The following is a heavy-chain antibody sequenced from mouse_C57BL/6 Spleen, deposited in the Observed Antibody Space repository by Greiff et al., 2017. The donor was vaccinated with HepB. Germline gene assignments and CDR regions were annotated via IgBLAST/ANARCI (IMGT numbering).Heavy chain of an antibody. V-gene: IGHV5-17*01. CDR1: GFTFSDYG. Sequence: DVKLQESGGGLVKPGGSLKLSCAASGFTFSDYGMHWVRQAPEKGLEWVAYISSGSSTIYYADTVKGRFTISRDNAKNTLFLQMTSLRSEDTAMYYCARKFLNYYGSSYWYFDVWGTGTTVTVSS. CDR2: ISSGSSTI. CDR3: ARKFLNYYGSSYWYFDV. J-gene: IGHJ1*03. D-gene: IGHD1-1*01.